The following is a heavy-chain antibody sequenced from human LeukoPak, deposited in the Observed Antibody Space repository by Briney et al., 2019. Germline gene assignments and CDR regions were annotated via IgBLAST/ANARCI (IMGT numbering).Heavy chain of an antibody. CDR3: AREVDGDVWFDP. CDR2: MNPNSGNT. J-gene: IGHJ5*02. CDR1: GYTFTSYD. D-gene: IGHD4-17*01. V-gene: IGHV1-8*01. Sequence: ASVKVSCKASGYTFTSYDINWARQATGQGLEWMGWMNPNSGNTGYAQKFQGRVTMTRNTSISTAYMELSSLRSEDTAVYYCAREVDGDVWFDPWGQGTLVTVSS.